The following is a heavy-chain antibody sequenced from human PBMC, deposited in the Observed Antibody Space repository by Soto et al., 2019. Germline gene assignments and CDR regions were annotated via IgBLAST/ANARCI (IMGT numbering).Heavy chain of an antibody. Sequence: QLQLVQSGAEVERPGASVRVSCKAYGYPFSKYGISWIRQAPGQGLEWMGWIKPDNGDTNYAQKFQGRVTMTTDTSSNTAYMELRSLRSDDTAVYYCATSYDSGFDPWGQVTLVSVSS. CDR2: IKPDNGDT. D-gene: IGHD5-12*01. J-gene: IGHJ5*02. CDR1: GYPFSKYG. V-gene: IGHV1-18*04. CDR3: ATSYDSGFDP.